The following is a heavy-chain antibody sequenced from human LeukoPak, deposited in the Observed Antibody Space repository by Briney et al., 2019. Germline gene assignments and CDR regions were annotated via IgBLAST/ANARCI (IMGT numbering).Heavy chain of an antibody. Sequence: GGSLRLSCAASRFTFSTYGMHWVRQAPGKGLDSVAFIRYDGSEGYYADSVKDRFTVSRDNSKNRMYLQMNSLRGEDTAIYYCAKVGYGWYEVDYWGQGTLVTVSS. D-gene: IGHD6-19*01. V-gene: IGHV3-30*02. CDR1: RFTFSTYG. CDR3: AKVGYGWYEVDY. CDR2: IRYDGSEG. J-gene: IGHJ4*02.